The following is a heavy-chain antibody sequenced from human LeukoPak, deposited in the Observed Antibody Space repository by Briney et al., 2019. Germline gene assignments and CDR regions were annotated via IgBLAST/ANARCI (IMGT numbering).Heavy chain of an antibody. V-gene: IGHV4-4*07. CDR1: GASIYTYY. J-gene: IGHJ4*02. D-gene: IGHD3-3*01. CDR2: IYTGGST. CDR3: ARVGVFGVVSDS. Sequence: SETLSLTCTVSGASIYTYYWSWIRQPVGKGLEFIGRIYTGGSTNYNPSLKSRVSMSVDTSKNQFSLRLNSVTAADTAVYYCARVGVFGVVSDSWGQGILVTVSS.